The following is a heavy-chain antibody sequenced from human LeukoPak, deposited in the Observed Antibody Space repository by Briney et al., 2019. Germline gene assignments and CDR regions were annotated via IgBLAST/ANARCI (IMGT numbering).Heavy chain of an antibody. CDR2: IYSGGST. V-gene: IGHV3-53*01. CDR3: ARVYSSSWSPYYYYYMDV. D-gene: IGHD6-13*01. Sequence: GGSLRLSCAASGFTVSSNYMSWVRQAPGKGLEWVSVIYSGGSTYYAGSVKGRFTISRDNSKNTLYLQMNSLRAEDTAVYYCARVYSSSWSPYYYYYMDVWGKGTTVTVSS. J-gene: IGHJ6*03. CDR1: GFTVSSNY.